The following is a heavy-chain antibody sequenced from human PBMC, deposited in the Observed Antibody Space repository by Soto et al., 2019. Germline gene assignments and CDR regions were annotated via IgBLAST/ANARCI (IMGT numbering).Heavy chain of an antibody. Sequence: ASVKVSCKASGYTFTSYDINWVRQATGQGLEWMGWMNPNSGNTGYAQKFQGRVTMTRNSSISTAYMELSSLRSEDTDVYFCASVGILRGYSYGLFDAWGHGTLVTVSS. V-gene: IGHV1-8*01. CDR1: GYTFTSYD. CDR3: ASVGILRGYSYGLFDA. D-gene: IGHD5-18*01. CDR2: MNPNSGNT. J-gene: IGHJ5*01.